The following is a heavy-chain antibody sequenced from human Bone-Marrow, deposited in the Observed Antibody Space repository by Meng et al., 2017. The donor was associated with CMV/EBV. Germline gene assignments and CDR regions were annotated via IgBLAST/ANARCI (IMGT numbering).Heavy chain of an antibody. D-gene: IGHD2-2*01. Sequence: SETLSLTCTVSGGSISSSSYYWGWIRQPPGKGLEWIGSIYYSGSTYYNPSLKSRVTISVDTSKNQFSLKLSSVIAADTAVYYCARSVVPAAVYDYWGQGTLVTVAS. J-gene: IGHJ4*02. CDR2: IYYSGST. V-gene: IGHV4-39*07. CDR1: GGSISSSSYY. CDR3: ARSVVPAAVYDY.